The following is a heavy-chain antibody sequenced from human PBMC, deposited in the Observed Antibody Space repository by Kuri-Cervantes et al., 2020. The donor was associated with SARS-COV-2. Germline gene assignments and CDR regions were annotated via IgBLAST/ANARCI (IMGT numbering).Heavy chain of an antibody. CDR1: GFTFSSYG. CDR2: IWYGVSNK. V-gene: IGHV3-30*02. CDR3: AKVGQQLVPDWFDP. D-gene: IGHD6-13*01. Sequence: GESLKISCAASGFTFSSYGMHWVRQAPGKGLEWVAVIWYGVSNKYYADSVKGRFTISRDNSKNTLYLQMNSLRAEDTAVYYCAKVGQQLVPDWFDPWGQGTLVTVSS. J-gene: IGHJ5*02.